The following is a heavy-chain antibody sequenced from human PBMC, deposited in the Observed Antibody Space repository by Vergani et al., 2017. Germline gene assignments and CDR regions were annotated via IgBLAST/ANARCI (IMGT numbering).Heavy chain of an antibody. J-gene: IGHJ3*02. CDR3: ARDSLDDAFDI. CDR1: GFTFSNAW. CDR2: ISSSSSYI. V-gene: IGHV3-21*01. Sequence: EVQLVESGGGLVKPGGSLRLSCAASGFTFSNAWMSWVRQAPGKGLEWVSSISSSSSYIYYADSVKGRFTISRDNAKNSLYLQMNSLRAEDTAVYYCARDSLDDAFDIWGQGTMVTVSS.